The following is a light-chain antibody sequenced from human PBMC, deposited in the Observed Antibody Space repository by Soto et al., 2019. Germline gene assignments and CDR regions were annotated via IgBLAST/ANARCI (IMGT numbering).Light chain of an antibody. CDR2: DAS. CDR1: QSVGSS. V-gene: IGKV3-11*01. Sequence: DIELTQSPATLSASAGDRVTLSCWASQSVGSSLAWYQQKPGKAPRLLIYDASNMATGTPSRFGGSGSGTDFTLTISSLEPEDFAVYYCQQRYDWPLTFGGGTKVDIK. CDR3: QQRYDWPLT. J-gene: IGKJ4*01.